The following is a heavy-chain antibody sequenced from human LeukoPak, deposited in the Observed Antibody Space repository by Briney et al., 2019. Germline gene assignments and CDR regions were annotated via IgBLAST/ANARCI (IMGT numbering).Heavy chain of an antibody. CDR3: ARGGPYYYDSSGFDY. CDR2: ISSSSSTI. Sequence: GGSLRLSCAASGFTFSSYSMNWVRQAPGKGLEWVSYISSSSSTIYYADSVKGRFTISRDNAKNSLYLQMNSLRAEDTAVYYCARGGPYYYDSSGFDYWGRGTLVTVSS. J-gene: IGHJ4*02. CDR1: GFTFSSYS. D-gene: IGHD3-22*01. V-gene: IGHV3-48*04.